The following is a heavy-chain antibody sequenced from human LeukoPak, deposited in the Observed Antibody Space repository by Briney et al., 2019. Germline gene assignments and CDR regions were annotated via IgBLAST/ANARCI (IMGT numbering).Heavy chain of an antibody. CDR2: ISSSGSTM. J-gene: IGHJ4*02. Sequence: GGSLRLSCAASGVTFSSHKMIWVRQAPGKGLEWVSYISSSGSTMYYADSVKGRFTISRDNARNSLYLQMISLRVEDTAVYYCARGEPIDSWGQGTLVTVSS. CDR1: GVTFSSHK. V-gene: IGHV3-48*03. CDR3: ARGEPIDS. D-gene: IGHD1-14*01.